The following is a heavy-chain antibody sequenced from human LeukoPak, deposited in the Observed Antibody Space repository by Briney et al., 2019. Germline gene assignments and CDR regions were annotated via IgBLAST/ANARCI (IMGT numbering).Heavy chain of an antibody. CDR1: AFTFSSDW. Sequence: AGSLRRSCAPSAFTFSSDWMSWVRQAPGKGLEWVANIKQDGSEKYYVDSVKGRFTISRDNAKNSLYLQMNRLRAEDTAVYYCARDINFYGGNLFDYWGQRTLVTVSS. J-gene: IGHJ4*02. D-gene: IGHD4-23*01. CDR2: IKQDGSEK. CDR3: ARDINFYGGNLFDY. V-gene: IGHV3-7*01.